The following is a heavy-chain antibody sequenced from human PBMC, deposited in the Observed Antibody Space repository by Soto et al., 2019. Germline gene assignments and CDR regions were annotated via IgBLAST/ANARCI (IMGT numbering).Heavy chain of an antibody. Sequence: GASVKVSCKASGYIFTDYYMHWVRQAPGQELGWMGRINPNSGGTNYAQKFQGRVTMTRDTSISTAYTELSSLRSEDTATYYCARSKGALNYYDSSGHFDYWGQGTLVTVSS. CDR3: ARSKGALNYYDSSGHFDY. CDR2: INPNSGGT. CDR1: GYIFTDYY. V-gene: IGHV1-2*06. D-gene: IGHD3-22*01. J-gene: IGHJ4*02.